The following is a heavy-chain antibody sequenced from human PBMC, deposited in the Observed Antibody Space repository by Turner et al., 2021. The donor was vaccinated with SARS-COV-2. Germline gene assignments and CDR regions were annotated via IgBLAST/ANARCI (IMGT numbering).Heavy chain of an antibody. CDR2: FYKIGSI. CDR1: GGSISSKS. CDR3: ARHQGSTSGYDHGMNV. V-gene: IGHV4-59*08. D-gene: IGHD1-1*01. J-gene: IGHJ6*02. Sequence: QVQLQESGQGLVRPSETLSLSCTVPGGSISSKSWSWIRQSPGRGLEWIGYFYKIGSIDYNPTRRSRVTISVDTSKNQLSLNLISMTAADTAVYYCARHQGSTSGYDHGMNVWGQGTAVIVSS.